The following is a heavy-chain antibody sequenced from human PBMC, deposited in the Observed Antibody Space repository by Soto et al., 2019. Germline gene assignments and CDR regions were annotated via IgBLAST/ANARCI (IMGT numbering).Heavy chain of an antibody. V-gene: IGHV1-3*01. CDR2: INAGNGNT. CDR3: ARGSFRTGSWVLDAFDI. CDR1: GYTFTSYT. Sequence: QVQLVQSGAEVKKPGASVKVSCKASGYTFTSYTMHWVRQAPGQMLEWMGWINAGNGNTKYSQKFQVRVTITRDTSASTAYMELSSLRSEDTAVYYWARGSFRTGSWVLDAFDIWGQGTMVTVSS. J-gene: IGHJ3*02. D-gene: IGHD3-10*01.